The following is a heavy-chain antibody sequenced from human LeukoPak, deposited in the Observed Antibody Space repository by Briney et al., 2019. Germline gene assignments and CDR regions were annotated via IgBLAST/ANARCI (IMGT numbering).Heavy chain of an antibody. J-gene: IGHJ4*02. Sequence: ASVKVSCKASGYTFTSYYMHWVRQAPGQGLEWMGIINPSGGSTSYAQKFQGRVTMTRDKSTSTVYMELSSLRSEDTAVYYCASASGRVRPSDYWGQGTLVTVSS. CDR2: INPSGGST. CDR1: GYTFTSYY. CDR3: ASASGRVRPSDY. D-gene: IGHD3-10*01. V-gene: IGHV1-46*01.